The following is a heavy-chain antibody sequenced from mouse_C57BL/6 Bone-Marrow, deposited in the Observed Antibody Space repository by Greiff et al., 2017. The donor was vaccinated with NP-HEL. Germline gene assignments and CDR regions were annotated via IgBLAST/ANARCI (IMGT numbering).Heavy chain of an antibody. D-gene: IGHD2-4*01. CDR2: ISSGSSTI. Sequence: EVKLQESGGGLVKPGGSLKLSCAASGFTFSDYGMHWVRQAPEKGLEWVAYISSGSSTIYYADTVKGRFTISRDNAKNTLFLQMTSLRSEDTAMYYCANDYVLFAYWGQGTLVTVSA. J-gene: IGHJ3*01. V-gene: IGHV5-17*01. CDR1: GFTFSDYG. CDR3: ANDYVLFAY.